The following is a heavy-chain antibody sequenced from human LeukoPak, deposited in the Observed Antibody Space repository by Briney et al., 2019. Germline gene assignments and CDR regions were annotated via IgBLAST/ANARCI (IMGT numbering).Heavy chain of an antibody. CDR2: INHSGSG. CDR1: GGSFSGYY. V-gene: IGHV4-34*01. CDR3: ARRMGRRFGERYYYYHYMDV. D-gene: IGHD3-10*01. Sequence: SETLSLTCGVFGGSFSGYYWSWIRQPPGKGLEWIGEINHSGSGNYNSSLKSRVTISVDTSKNQFSLKVSSVTAADTAVYYCARRMGRRFGERYYYYHYMDVWGKGTTVTISS. J-gene: IGHJ6*03.